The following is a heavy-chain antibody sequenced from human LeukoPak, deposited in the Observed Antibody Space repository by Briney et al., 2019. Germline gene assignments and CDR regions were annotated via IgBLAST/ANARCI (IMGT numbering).Heavy chain of an antibody. CDR3: ARDAYRSDWYDAFDI. D-gene: IGHD6-19*01. CDR2: IYTSGNI. V-gene: IGHV4-61*02. Sequence: SQTLSLTCTVSGGSISSGSYYWTWIRQPAGKGLEWIGRIYTSGNINYNPSLKSRVTISVDTSKNQFSLKLSSVTAADTAVYYCARDAYRSDWYDAFDIWGQGTLVTVSS. CDR1: GGSISSGSYY. J-gene: IGHJ3*02.